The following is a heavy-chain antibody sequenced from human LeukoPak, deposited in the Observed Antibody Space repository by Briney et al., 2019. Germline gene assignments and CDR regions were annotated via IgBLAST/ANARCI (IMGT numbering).Heavy chain of an antibody. D-gene: IGHD3-3*01. J-gene: IGHJ6*03. V-gene: IGHV1-69*06. Sequence: ASVKVSCKASVGTFSSYAISWVRQAPGQGLEWRGGSIPIFGTANYAQKFQGRVTITADKSTSTAYMELSSLRSEDTAVYYCARADYDFWSPYYYYMDVWGKGTTVTVSS. CDR2: SIPIFGTA. CDR1: VGTFSSYA. CDR3: ARADYDFWSPYYYYMDV.